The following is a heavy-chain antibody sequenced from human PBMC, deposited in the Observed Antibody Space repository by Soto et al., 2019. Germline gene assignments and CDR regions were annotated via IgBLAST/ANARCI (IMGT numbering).Heavy chain of an antibody. Sequence: PGGSLRPSCAAPGFTFSRYAKSWVCRNPGKGLEWVAVISYDGSNKYYAESVKGRFTISRDNFKNTLYLQMNSLRAEDMAVYYCAKSIKVDDFWSGYQPNWFDPWGQGTLVTVSS. CDR1: GFTFSRYA. D-gene: IGHD3-3*01. V-gene: IGHV3-30*18. J-gene: IGHJ5*02. CDR2: ISYDGSNK. CDR3: AKSIKVDDFWSGYQPNWFDP.